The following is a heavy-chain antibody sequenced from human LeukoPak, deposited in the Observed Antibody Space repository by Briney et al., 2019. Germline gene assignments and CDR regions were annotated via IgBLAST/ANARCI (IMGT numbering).Heavy chain of an antibody. CDR3: ARGPVGATLFRYYYYYMDV. CDR2: IYYSGST. Sequence: SETLSLTCTVSGGSISSHYWSWIRQPPGKGLEWIGYIYYSGSTNYNPSLKSRVTISVDTSKNQFSLKLSSVTAADTAVYYCARGPVGATLFRYYYYYMDVWGKGTTVTVSS. CDR1: GGSISSHY. J-gene: IGHJ6*03. V-gene: IGHV4-59*11. D-gene: IGHD1-26*01.